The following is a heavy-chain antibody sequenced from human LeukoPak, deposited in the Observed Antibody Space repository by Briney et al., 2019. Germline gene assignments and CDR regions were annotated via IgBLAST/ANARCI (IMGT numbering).Heavy chain of an antibody. CDR1: GGSFSGYY. J-gene: IGHJ3*02. V-gene: IGHV4-34*01. Sequence: SETLSLTCAVYGGSFSGYYWSWIRQPPGKGLEWIGKINHSGSTNYNPSLKSRVTISVDTSKNQFSLKLSSVTAADTAVYYCARALGRNAFDIWGQGTMVTVSS. CDR2: INHSGST. D-gene: IGHD1-14*01. CDR3: ARALGRNAFDI.